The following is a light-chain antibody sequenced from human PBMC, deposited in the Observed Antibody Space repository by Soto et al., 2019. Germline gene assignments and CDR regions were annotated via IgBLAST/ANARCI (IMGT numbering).Light chain of an antibody. CDR3: QQYGYSRT. J-gene: IGKJ1*01. CDR1: QSVGSTY. Sequence: EIVLTQSPGTLSLSPGERATLSCRASQSVGSTYLALYQQKPVQAPRLLIYGASTRATGIPDRFSGSGSGTDFTLTISRLEPEDFAVYYCQQYGYSRTFGQGTKVDIK. V-gene: IGKV3-20*01. CDR2: GAS.